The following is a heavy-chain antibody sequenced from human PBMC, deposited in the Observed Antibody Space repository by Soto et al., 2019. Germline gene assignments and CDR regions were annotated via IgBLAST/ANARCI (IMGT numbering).Heavy chain of an antibody. CDR3: ATRAATNDY. Sequence: PAGSLRLSCAASGFTVSIYAIHWVRQDPGXGMXXVXXIXXXXXNXXXADSVKGRFTISRDNSKNTPYLQMNSLRAEDTAVYYCATRAATNDYWGQGTLVTAFS. V-gene: IGHV3-30-3*02. D-gene: IGHD2-15*01. CDR1: GFTVSIYA. CDR2: IXXXXXNX. J-gene: IGHJ4*02.